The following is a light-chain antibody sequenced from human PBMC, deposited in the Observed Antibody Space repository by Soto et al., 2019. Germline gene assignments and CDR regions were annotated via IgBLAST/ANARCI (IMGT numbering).Light chain of an antibody. CDR1: QSVSSN. CDR3: QQYNNWPPLT. V-gene: IGKV3-15*01. J-gene: IGKJ4*01. Sequence: EIVMPQSPATLSVSPGERATLSCRASQSVSSNLAWYQQQPGQAPRLLIYGASTRTTGIPARFSGSGSGTEFTLTIGSLQSEDFAVYYCQQYNNWPPLTFGGGTKVEIK. CDR2: GAS.